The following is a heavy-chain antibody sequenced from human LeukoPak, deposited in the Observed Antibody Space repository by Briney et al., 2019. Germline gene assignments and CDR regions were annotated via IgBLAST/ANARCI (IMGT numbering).Heavy chain of an antibody. D-gene: IGHD2-21*01. V-gene: IGHV3-23*01. CDR1: GFTFRSYA. CDR3: AKEVSIISRGLDY. Sequence: QTGGSLRLSCTVSGFTFRSYAMSWVRQAPGKGLEWVSAISASGDTTYFAENLRGRFTISRDNSESSLYLQVNSLRAEDTAVYYCAKEVSIISRGLDYWGQGILVTVSS. CDR2: ISASGDTT. J-gene: IGHJ4*02.